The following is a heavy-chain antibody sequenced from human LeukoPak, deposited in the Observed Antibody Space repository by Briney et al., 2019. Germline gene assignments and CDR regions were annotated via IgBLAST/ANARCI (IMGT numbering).Heavy chain of an antibody. J-gene: IGHJ6*02. D-gene: IGHD3-3*01. V-gene: IGHV3-66*02. Sequence: GGSLRLSCAASGFTVSSNYMSWVRQAPGKGLEWVSVIYSGGSTYYADSVKGRFTISRDNSKNTLYLQMNSLRAEDTAVYYRARGGFLEWLYGMDVWGQGTTVTVSS. CDR3: ARGGFLEWLYGMDV. CDR2: IYSGGST. CDR1: GFTVSSNY.